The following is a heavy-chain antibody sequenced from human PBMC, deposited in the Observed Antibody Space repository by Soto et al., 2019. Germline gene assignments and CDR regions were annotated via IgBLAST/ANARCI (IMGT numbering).Heavy chain of an antibody. J-gene: IGHJ6*02. CDR2: GYQSGST. CDR3: ARLTEIEVPTTRTLHYYYGMDV. Sequence: QVQLQESGPGLMKPSGTLSLTCAVSGASITSPYWWSWVRQAPGRGLEWIGEGYQSGSTNYNPSLKGRVTISVDKSKNEFSLKLNFVTAADTAVYYCARLTEIEVPTTRTLHYYYGMDVWGQGTTVTVSS. D-gene: IGHD1-1*01. CDR1: GASITSPYW. V-gene: IGHV4-4*02.